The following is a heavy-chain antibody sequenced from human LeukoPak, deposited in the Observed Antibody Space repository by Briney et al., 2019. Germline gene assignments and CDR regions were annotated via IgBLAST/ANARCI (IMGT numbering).Heavy chain of an antibody. CDR2: IRSKANSYAT. Sequence: GGSLRLSCAASGFTFSGSAMHWVRQASGKGLEWVGRIRSKANSYATAYAASVKGRFTISRDDSKNTAYLQMNSLNTEDTAVYYCTSGYSSSWYGGLVDYGGQGTLVTVSS. V-gene: IGHV3-73*01. J-gene: IGHJ4*02. CDR3: TSGYSSSWYGGLVDY. D-gene: IGHD6-13*01. CDR1: GFTFSGSA.